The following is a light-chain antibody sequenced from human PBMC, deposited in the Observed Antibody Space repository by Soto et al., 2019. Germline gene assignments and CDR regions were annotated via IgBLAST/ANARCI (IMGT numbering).Light chain of an antibody. V-gene: IGLV3-21*04. J-gene: IGLJ2*01. CDR1: NIGSKS. Sequence: SSELTQPPSVSVAPGKTASITCGGNNIGSKSVHWYQQKPGQAPVLVIYYDSDRPSGIPERFSGSNSGITATLTISRVEAGDEADYYCQVWDSSSDHVVFGGGTKLNVL. CDR2: YDS. CDR3: QVWDSSSDHVV.